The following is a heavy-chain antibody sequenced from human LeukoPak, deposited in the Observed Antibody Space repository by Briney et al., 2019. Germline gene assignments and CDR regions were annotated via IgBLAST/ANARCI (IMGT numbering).Heavy chain of an antibody. V-gene: IGHV3-7*01. CDR1: GFIFSTYG. Sequence: GRSLRLSCEASGFIFSTYGMHWVRQAPGKGLEWVANIKQDGSEKYYVDSVKGRFTISRDNAKNSLYLQMNSLRAEDTAVYYCAGEFGYSSSWCDYWGQGTLVTVSS. D-gene: IGHD6-13*01. J-gene: IGHJ4*02. CDR3: AGEFGYSSSWCDY. CDR2: IKQDGSEK.